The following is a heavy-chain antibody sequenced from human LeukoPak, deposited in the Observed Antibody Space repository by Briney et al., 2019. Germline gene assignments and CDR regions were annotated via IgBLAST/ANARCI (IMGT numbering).Heavy chain of an antibody. J-gene: IGHJ1*01. CDR1: GYSFVGYY. CDR3: AREYSASEH. Sequence: ASVKASCKASGYSFVGYYLHWVRQTPGQGLEWMSWIDPYTGNTHYEQKVHGRLTVTRDTSISTTYMGLSWLTSDDTARYYCAREYSASEHWGQGTLVTVSS. CDR2: IDPYTGNT. D-gene: IGHD5-12*01. V-gene: IGHV1-2*02.